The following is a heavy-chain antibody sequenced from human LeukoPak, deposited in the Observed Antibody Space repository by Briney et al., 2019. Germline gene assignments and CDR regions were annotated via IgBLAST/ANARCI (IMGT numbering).Heavy chain of an antibody. V-gene: IGHV4-31*03. D-gene: IGHD3-22*01. CDR1: GGSISSGGYY. CDR3: ARVSVTNYDSSGYYPDY. Sequence: SETLSLTCTVSGGSISSGGYYWSWIRQHPGKGLEWIGYIYYSGSTYYNPSLKSRVTISVGTSKNQFSLKLSSVTAADTAVYYCARVSVTNYDSSGYYPDYWGQGTLVTVSS. J-gene: IGHJ4*02. CDR2: IYYSGST.